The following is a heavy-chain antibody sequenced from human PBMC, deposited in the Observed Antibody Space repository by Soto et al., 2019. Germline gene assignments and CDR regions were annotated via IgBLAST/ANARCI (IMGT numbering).Heavy chain of an antibody. Sequence: SQTLSLTCAISGDSVSSNSAAWNWIRQSPSRGLEWLGRTYYRSKWYNDYAVSVKSRITINPDTSKNQFSLQLNSVTPEDTAVYYWARGWELYYGSGTTMGAFDIWGQGTMVTVSS. CDR3: ARGWELYYGSGTTMGAFDI. V-gene: IGHV6-1*01. D-gene: IGHD3-10*01. CDR1: GDSVSSNSAA. CDR2: TYYRSKWYN. J-gene: IGHJ3*02.